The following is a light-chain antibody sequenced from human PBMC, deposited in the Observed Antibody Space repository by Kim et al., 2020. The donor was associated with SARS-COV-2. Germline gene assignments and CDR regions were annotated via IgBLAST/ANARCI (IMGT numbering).Light chain of an antibody. CDR3: QHYNGWPR. J-gene: IGKJ2*03. CDR1: QSINGN. V-gene: IGKV3-15*01. CDR2: GIY. Sequence: LSGSPGERGTLSCKASQSINGNLAWYQQRPGQAPRLLIYGIYLRASGIPARFSGSGSELEFTLTISGLQSEDFATYYCQHYNGWPRFGQGTKLEI.